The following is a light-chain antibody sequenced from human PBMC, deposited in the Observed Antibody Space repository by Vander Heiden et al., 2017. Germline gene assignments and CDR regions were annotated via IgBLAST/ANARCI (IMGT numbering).Light chain of an antibody. CDR2: LAS. CDR1: QCLLHSNGYHP. CDR3: MQAVETPIT. V-gene: IGKV2-28*01. J-gene: IGKJ5*01. Sequence: DIVVTQSPLSLTVTPGEPASISCRSSQCLLHSNGYHPVGWYLQKPGQPPQLLIYLASYRASGVPDRLSGSGTGTDFTLTFSRVEAEDVGVYFCMQAVETPITFGQGTRLEIK.